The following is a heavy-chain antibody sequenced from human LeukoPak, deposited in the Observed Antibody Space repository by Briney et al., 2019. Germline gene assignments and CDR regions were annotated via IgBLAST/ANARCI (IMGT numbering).Heavy chain of an antibody. V-gene: IGHV4-34*01. Sequence: SETLSLTCAVYGGSFSGYYWSWIRQPPGKGLEWIGEINHSGSTNYNSSLKSRVTISVDTSKNQFSLKLSSVTAADTAVYYCAKGGSRAWDIGFQHWGQGTLVTVSS. J-gene: IGHJ1*01. D-gene: IGHD2-15*01. CDR2: INHSGST. CDR3: AKGGSRAWDIGFQH. CDR1: GGSFSGYY.